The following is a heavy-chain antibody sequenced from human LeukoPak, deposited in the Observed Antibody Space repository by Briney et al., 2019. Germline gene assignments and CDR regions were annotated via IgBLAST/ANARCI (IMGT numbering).Heavy chain of an antibody. V-gene: IGHV3-23*01. CDR3: AKDIGSSLSGDTAYDY. CDR2: ISGSGGST. D-gene: IGHD5-18*01. CDR1: GFTFSSYV. J-gene: IGHJ4*02. Sequence: GGSLRLSCAASGFTFSSYVMSWVRQAPGKGLEWVSGISGSGGSTHYADSVKGRFTISRDNAKNSPYLQMNSLRAEDTALYYCAKDIGSSLSGDTAYDYWGQGTLVTVSS.